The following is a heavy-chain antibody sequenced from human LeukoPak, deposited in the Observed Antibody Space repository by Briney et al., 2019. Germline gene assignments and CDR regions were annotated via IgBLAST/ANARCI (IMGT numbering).Heavy chain of an antibody. V-gene: IGHV3-48*04. Sequence: QTGGSLRLSCAASGFTFSSYSMNWVRQAPGKGLEWVSYISSSSSTIYYADSVKGRFTISRDNAKNSLYLQMNSLRAEDTAVYYCARDHIVAGAPIDYWGQGTLVTVSS. CDR1: GFTFSSYS. J-gene: IGHJ4*02. D-gene: IGHD5-12*01. CDR3: ARDHIVAGAPIDY. CDR2: ISSSSSTI.